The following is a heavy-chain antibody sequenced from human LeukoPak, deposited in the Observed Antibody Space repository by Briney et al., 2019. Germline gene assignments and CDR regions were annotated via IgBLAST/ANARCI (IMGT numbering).Heavy chain of an antibody. CDR2: ISVYNGHA. CDR3: ARFCSGGGCYHNWFDP. D-gene: IGHD2-15*01. CDR1: GYTFTSYG. J-gene: IGHJ5*02. Sequence: ASVKVSCKASGYTFTSYGISWLRQAPGQRLEWMGWISVYNGHANYAQKLQDRVTMTTDTATNTAYMELRSLRSDDTAVYHCARFCSGGGCYHNWFDPWGQGTLVTVSS. V-gene: IGHV1-18*01.